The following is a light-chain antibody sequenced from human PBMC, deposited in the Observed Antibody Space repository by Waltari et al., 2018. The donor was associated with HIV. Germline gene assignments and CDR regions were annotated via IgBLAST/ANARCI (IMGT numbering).Light chain of an antibody. CDR1: SSDVARYNL. CDR2: AVT. V-gene: IGLV2-23*02. CDR3: CSYAGTGTYV. J-gene: IGLJ1*01. Sequence: QSALTQPASVSGSPGQSLTTSCTAPSSDVARYNLVSWYQQHPGKAPKVMIYAVTKRPSWVSNRFSGSKSDNTASLTISGLQAEDEADYYCCSYAGTGTYVFGTGTKVTVL.